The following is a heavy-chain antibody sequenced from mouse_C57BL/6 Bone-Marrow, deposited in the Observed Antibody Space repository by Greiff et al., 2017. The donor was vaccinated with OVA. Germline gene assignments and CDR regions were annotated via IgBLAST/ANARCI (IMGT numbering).Heavy chain of an antibody. CDR3: ARWWYYGSRGAY. V-gene: IGHV1-59*01. J-gene: IGHJ3*01. CDR1: GYTFTSYW. CDR2: IDPSDSYT. D-gene: IGHD1-1*01. Sequence: QVQLQQPGAELVRPGTSVKLSCKASGYTFTSYWMHWVKQRPGQGLEWIGVIDPSDSYTNYNQKFKGKATLTVDTSSSTAYMQLSSLTSEDSAVYCCARWWYYGSRGAYWGQGTLVTVSA.